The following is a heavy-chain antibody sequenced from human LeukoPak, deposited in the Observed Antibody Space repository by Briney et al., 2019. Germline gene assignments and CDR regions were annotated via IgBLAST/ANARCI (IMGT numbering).Heavy chain of an antibody. V-gene: IGHV1-2*02. CDR1: GYTFTGYY. CDR3: ARVFPNSHYCSGGSCYSYYFDY. J-gene: IGHJ4*02. CDR2: INPNSGGT. D-gene: IGHD2-15*01. Sequence: APVKDSCKASGYTFTGYYMHWVRQAPGQGLEWMGWINPNSGGTNYAQKFQGRVTMTRDTSISTAYMELSRLRSDDTAVYYCARVFPNSHYCSGGSCYSYYFDYWGQGTLVTVSS.